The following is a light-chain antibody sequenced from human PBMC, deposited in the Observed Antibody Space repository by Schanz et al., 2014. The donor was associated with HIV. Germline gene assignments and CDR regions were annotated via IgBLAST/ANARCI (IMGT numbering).Light chain of an antibody. CDR3: QQYKDDSHT. V-gene: IGKV1-5*03. CDR2: KAS. J-gene: IGKJ2*01. Sequence: DIHLTQSPSTLSASVGDRVTLTCRASQSLTRWLAWYQQKPGKAPKLLIYKASSLESGVPSRFSGSASGTEFTLTISSLQPDDFATYYCQQYKDDSHTFGQGTKLEI. CDR1: QSLTRW.